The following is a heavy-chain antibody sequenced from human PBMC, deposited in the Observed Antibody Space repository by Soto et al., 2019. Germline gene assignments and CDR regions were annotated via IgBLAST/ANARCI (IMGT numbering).Heavy chain of an antibody. CDR3: ARAVRSGSYPYYYYGMDV. Sequence: EVQVVESGGGLVQPGGSLRLSCAASGFTFSNYWIHWVRQAPGKGLVWVSRINSDGTSTSYADSVKGRFTISRDNDKNTLNLQRNSLSVADTAVYYCARAVRSGSYPYYYYGMDVWGQGTTVTVSS. CDR2: INSDGTST. D-gene: IGHD3-10*01. J-gene: IGHJ6*02. V-gene: IGHV3-74*01. CDR1: GFTFSNYW.